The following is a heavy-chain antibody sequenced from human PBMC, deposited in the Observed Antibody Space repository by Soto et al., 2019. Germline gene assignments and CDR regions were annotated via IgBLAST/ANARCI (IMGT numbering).Heavy chain of an antibody. J-gene: IGHJ4*02. CDR2: IITAFGTT. D-gene: IGHD5-18*01. V-gene: IGHV1-69*01. CDR3: TRSYGYTFGGSLDN. Sequence: QVQLVQSGPEVKKPGSSVKVSCKASGDTFNSYVITCVRQAPGQGLEWLGGIITAFGTTSYAKNFQDRLTITADEAATTDHMELSSLTSDDTAMYYCTRSYGYTFGGSLDNWGQGTLVTVSS. CDR1: GDTFNSYV.